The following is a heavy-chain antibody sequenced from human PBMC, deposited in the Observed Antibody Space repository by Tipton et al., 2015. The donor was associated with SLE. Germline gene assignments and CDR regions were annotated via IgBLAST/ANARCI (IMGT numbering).Heavy chain of an antibody. CDR3: ARDRGSGWFDFDY. CDR2: IYSGGST. V-gene: IGHV3-53*05. Sequence: GSLRLSCAASGFTVSSNYMSGVRQAPGKGLEWVSVIYSGGSTYYADSVKGRFTISRDNSKNTLYLQMNSLRAEDTAVYYCARDRGSGWFDFDYWGQGTLVTVSS. J-gene: IGHJ4*02. CDR1: GFTVSSNY. D-gene: IGHD6-19*01.